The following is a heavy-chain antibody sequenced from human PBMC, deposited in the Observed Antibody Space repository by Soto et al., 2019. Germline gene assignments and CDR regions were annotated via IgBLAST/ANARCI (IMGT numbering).Heavy chain of an antibody. D-gene: IGHD6-19*01. V-gene: IGHV4-31*03. J-gene: IGHJ4*02. Sequence: QVQLQESGPGLVKPSQTLSLTCTVSGGSISSGGYYWSWIRQHPGKGLEWIGYIYNSGSTYYNPSLKSRVTISVDTSKNQFSLKLSSVTAADTALYYCARRVPVAGFLDYWGQGTLVTVSS. CDR2: IYNSGST. CDR3: ARRVPVAGFLDY. CDR1: GGSISSGGYY.